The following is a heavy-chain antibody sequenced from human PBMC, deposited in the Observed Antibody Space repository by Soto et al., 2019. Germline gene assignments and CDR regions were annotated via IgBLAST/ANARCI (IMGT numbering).Heavy chain of an antibody. V-gene: IGHV3-66*01. J-gene: IGHJ6*02. CDR1: LFTVSSNY. CDR2: IYSAGNT. D-gene: IGHD1-26*01. Sequence: SLRHSCASSLFTVSSNYMSLVLQYPFKLLEWISIIYSAGNTYYADSVKGRFTISRDNSKNTLYLQMNSLGAEDTAVYYCARDFVVGGPTINYYYGMDVWGQGTTVTVS. CDR3: ARDFVVGGPTINYYYGMDV.